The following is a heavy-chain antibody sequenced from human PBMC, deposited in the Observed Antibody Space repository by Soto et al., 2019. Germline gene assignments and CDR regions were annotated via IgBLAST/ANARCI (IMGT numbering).Heavy chain of an antibody. V-gene: IGHV4-30-4*01. CDR2: IYYSGST. CDR3: VREGGDNWCEP. Sequence: TLSLTCTVSGGSLRSGRYYWSWIRQPPGKGLEWIWYIYYSGSTFYNPSLKNRVTISLDTSKIQFSLKLSSVTAADTAVYYCVREGGDNWCEPWGQGTLVTVSA. D-gene: IGHD3-16*01. CDR1: GGSLRSGRYY. J-gene: IGHJ5*02.